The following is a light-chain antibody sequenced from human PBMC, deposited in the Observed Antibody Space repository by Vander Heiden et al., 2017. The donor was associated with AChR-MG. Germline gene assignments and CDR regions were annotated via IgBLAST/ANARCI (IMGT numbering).Light chain of an antibody. J-gene: IGKJ2*01. V-gene: IGKV3-20*01. CDR2: GVS. CDR3: QQYVTSPLMYT. Sequence: EIVLTQSPDTLSLSPGERVTLSCRASQSVSSTSLAWYQQKPGQAPRLLVYGVSIRATGIPDRFSGSGSGTDFTLTISRLEPEDFAVYYCQQYVTSPLMYTFGQGTKLEIK. CDR1: QSVSSTS.